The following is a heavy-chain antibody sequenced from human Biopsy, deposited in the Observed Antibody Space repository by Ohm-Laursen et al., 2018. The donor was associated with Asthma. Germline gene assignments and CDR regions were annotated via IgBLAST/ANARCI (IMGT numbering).Heavy chain of an antibody. CDR3: ARVVSYGDIYFGIDV. Sequence: SETLSLTCRVSGGYTGSSDHHWAWIRQAPGKGLEWIGFVFWSGSTHYSRGLERRVSISIDTATNEFSMKLWSVTPADTAVYFCARVVSYGDIYFGIDVWGPGNTVVVS. J-gene: IGHJ6*02. CDR2: VFWSGST. CDR1: GGYTGSSDHH. V-gene: IGHV4-30-4*01. D-gene: IGHD4-17*01.